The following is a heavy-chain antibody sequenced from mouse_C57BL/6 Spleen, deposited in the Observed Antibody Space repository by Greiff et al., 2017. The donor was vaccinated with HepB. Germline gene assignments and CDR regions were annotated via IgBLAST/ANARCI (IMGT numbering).Heavy chain of an antibody. V-gene: IGHV1-78*01. CDR3: ARSTLSTMITTWHWYFDV. D-gene: IGHD2-4*01. Sequence: VQLQQSDAELVKPGASVKISCKVSGYTFTDHTIHWMKQRPEQGLEWIGYIYPRDGSTKYNEKFKGKATLTADKSSSTAYMQLNSLTSEDSAVYFCARSTLSTMITTWHWYFDVWGTGTTVTVSS. CDR2: IYPRDGST. J-gene: IGHJ1*03. CDR1: GYTFTDHT.